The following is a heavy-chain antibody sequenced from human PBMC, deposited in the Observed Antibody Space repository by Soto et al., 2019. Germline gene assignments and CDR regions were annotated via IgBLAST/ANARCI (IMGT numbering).Heavy chain of an antibody. Sequence: SETRSLTCNVSGGSMTSPPYYWGWIRQPPGKGLEWIGTVYYSVATYYTPSLRGRLTVSADTAKNYFSLRLTSVTAADTAVYYCERHDDWCERWGKGLMVIVSS. V-gene: IGHV4-39*01. J-gene: IGHJ5*02. CDR1: GGSMTSPPYY. CDR2: VYYSVAT. CDR3: ERHDDWCER.